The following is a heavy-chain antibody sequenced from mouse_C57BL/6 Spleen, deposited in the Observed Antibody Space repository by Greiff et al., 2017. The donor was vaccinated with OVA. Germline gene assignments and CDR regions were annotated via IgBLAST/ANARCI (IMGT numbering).Heavy chain of an antibody. Sequence: ESGPGLVKPSQSLSLTCSVTGYSITSGYYWNWIRQFPGNKLEWMGYISYDGSNNYNPSLKNRISITRDTSKNQFFLKLNSVTTEDTATYYCASTGMYYFDYWGQGTTLTVSS. CDR3: ASTGMYYFDY. CDR2: ISYDGSN. J-gene: IGHJ2*01. V-gene: IGHV3-6*01. CDR1: GYSITSGYY. D-gene: IGHD4-1*02.